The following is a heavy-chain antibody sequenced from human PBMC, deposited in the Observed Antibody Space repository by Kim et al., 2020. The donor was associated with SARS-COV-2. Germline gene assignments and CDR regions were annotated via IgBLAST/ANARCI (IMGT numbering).Heavy chain of an antibody. V-gene: IGHV4-59*01. CDR3: ARDRGYNYGPDDAFDI. J-gene: IGHJ3*02. Sequence: SLKSRVHISVDTSKNDFSLKLSSVTAADTAVYYCARDRGYNYGPDDAFDIWGQGTMVTVSS. D-gene: IGHD5-18*01.